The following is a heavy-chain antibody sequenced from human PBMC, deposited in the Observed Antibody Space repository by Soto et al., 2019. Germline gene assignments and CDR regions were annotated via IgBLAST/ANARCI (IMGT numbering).Heavy chain of an antibody. D-gene: IGHD6-6*01. V-gene: IGHV7-4-1*01. CDR1: GYTFTTFA. CDR3: ARKGGDSSERWYFAS. Sequence: QVQLVQSGSELKKPGASVKVSCKASGYTFTTFALNWVRQAPGQGLEWMGWINTDTEIPFPTYAQGFTGRIVFSLDTSVSTANLESYSLKAEDTAVYYCARKGGDSSERWYFASWGQGTLVTVSA. J-gene: IGHJ4*02. CDR2: INTDTEIPFP.